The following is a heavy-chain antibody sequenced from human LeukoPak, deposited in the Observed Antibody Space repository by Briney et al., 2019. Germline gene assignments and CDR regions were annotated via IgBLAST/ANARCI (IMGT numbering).Heavy chain of an antibody. J-gene: IGHJ6*02. D-gene: IGHD3-16*01. CDR1: GFTFSSYW. CDR3: ARGGGMDV. CDR2: INHNGNVN. V-gene: IGHV3-7*03. Sequence: GGSLRLSCAASGFTFSSYWMNWARQAPGKGLEWVASINHNGNVNYYVDSVKGRFTISRDNAKNSLYLQMSNLRAEDTAVYFCARGGGMDVWGQGTTVTVSS.